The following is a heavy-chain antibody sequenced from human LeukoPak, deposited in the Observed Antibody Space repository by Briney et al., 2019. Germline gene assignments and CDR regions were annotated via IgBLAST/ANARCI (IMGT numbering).Heavy chain of an antibody. CDR3: AKDFLLPYYYDSSGSLDY. Sequence: GGSLRLSCAASGFTLSSYAMSWVRQAPGKGLEWVSLISGSAGSTYYADSVKGRFTISRGNSKNTLYLQMNSLRAEDTAVYYCAKDFLLPYYYDSSGSLDYWGQGTLVTVSS. J-gene: IGHJ4*02. V-gene: IGHV3-23*01. CDR1: GFTLSSYA. D-gene: IGHD3-22*01. CDR2: ISGSAGST.